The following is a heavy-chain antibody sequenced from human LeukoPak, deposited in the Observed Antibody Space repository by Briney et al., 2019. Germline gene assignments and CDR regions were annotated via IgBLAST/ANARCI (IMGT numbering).Heavy chain of an antibody. CDR1: GYTFTSYY. D-gene: IGHD2-2*01. Sequence: ASVKVSCKASGYTFTSYYMHWVRQAPGQGLEWMGIINPSGGSTSYAQKFQGRVTMTRDTSISTAYMELSRLRSDDTAVYYCARDIVVVPAAILPNYYYYYGMDVWGQGTTVTVSS. CDR3: ARDIVVVPAAILPNYYYYYGMDV. V-gene: IGHV1-46*01. CDR2: INPSGGST. J-gene: IGHJ6*02.